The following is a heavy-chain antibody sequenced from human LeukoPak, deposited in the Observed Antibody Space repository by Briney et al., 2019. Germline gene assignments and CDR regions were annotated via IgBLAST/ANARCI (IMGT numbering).Heavy chain of an antibody. J-gene: IGHJ4*02. CDR3: ASPARIAAAGAHFDY. D-gene: IGHD6-13*01. CDR2: IIPIFGTA. Sequence: SVKVSCKASGGTFSSYAISWARRAPGQGLEWMGGIIPIFGTANYAQKFQGRVTITADKSTSTAYMELSSLRSEDTAVYYCASPARIAAAGAHFDYWGQGTLVTVSS. CDR1: GGTFSSYA. V-gene: IGHV1-69*06.